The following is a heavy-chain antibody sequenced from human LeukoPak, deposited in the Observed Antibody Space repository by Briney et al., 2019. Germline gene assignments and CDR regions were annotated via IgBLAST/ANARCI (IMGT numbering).Heavy chain of an antibody. CDR1: GYTFTSYC. D-gene: IGHD5-18*01. V-gene: IGHV1-18*01. J-gene: IGHJ4*02. Sequence: ASVKVSCEASGYTFTSYCISGVRRAPAQGLEWVGWISSYKGNTKHAQKLQGRVTTTTDTSTSTAYMALRSLRSDDTAVYYCARGDVDTAMVSYDYWGQGTLVTVSS. CDR2: ISSYKGNT. CDR3: ARGDVDTAMVSYDY.